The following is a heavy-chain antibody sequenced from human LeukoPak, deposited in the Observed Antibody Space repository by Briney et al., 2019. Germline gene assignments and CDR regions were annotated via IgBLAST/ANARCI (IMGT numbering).Heavy chain of an antibody. J-gene: IGHJ4*02. CDR1: GYTFTSYA. CDR3: ARIGRQWLVRQYYFGY. D-gene: IGHD6-19*01. CDR2: INAGNGNT. Sequence: ASVKVSCKASGYTFTSYAMHWVRQAPGQRLEWMGWINAGNGNTKYSQKFQGRVTITRDTSASTAYMELSSLRSEDTAVYYCARIGRQWLVRQYYFGYWGQGTLVTVSS. V-gene: IGHV1-3*01.